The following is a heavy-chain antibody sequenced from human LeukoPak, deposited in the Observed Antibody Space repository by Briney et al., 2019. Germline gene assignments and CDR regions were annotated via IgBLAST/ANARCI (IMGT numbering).Heavy chain of an antibody. Sequence: PSETLSLTCTVSGGSVTSDSSYWSWIRQPPGKGLEWIGYIYYRGSTNYNPSLKSRVSMSIDTSKSHFSLKLSSLTAADTAVYYCARDRLGIPPDYWGQGTLVTVSS. CDR1: GGSVTSDSSY. V-gene: IGHV4-61*03. J-gene: IGHJ4*02. CDR3: ARDRLGIPPDY. D-gene: IGHD6-6*01. CDR2: IYYRGST.